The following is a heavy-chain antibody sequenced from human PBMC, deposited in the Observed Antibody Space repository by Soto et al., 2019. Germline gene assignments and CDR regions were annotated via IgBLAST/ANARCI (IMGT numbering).Heavy chain of an antibody. Sequence: PGGSLRLSCAASGFTFSGSAMHWVRQASGKGLEWVGRIRSKANSYATAYAASVKGRFTISRDDSKNTAYLQMNSLKTEDTAVYYCTLGVLLWFGEFIGEETLENYWGQGTLVTVSS. J-gene: IGHJ4*02. CDR2: IRSKANSYAT. CDR1: GFTFSGSA. D-gene: IGHD3-10*01. CDR3: TLGVLLWFGEFIGEETLENY. V-gene: IGHV3-73*01.